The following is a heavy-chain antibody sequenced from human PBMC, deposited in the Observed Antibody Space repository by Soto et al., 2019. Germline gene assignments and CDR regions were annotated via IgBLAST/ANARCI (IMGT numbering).Heavy chain of an antibody. V-gene: IGHV4-59*08. CDR3: ATAKTTLYNWFDP. Sequence: QVQLQESGPGLVKPSETLSLTCTVSGGSINSYYWRWIRQSPGKGLEWIGQIYYTGSTNYNPPLKSRVTISVDRSKNQFSLRLSSVTAADTAVYYCATAKTTLYNWFDPCGQGTLVTVSS. CDR1: GGSINSYY. J-gene: IGHJ5*02. D-gene: IGHD1-7*01. CDR2: IYYTGST.